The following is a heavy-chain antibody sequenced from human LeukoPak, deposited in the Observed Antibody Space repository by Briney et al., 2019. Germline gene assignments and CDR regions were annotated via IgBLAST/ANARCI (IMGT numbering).Heavy chain of an antibody. D-gene: IGHD3-3*01. CDR3: ARFSGGAGMDV. J-gene: IGHJ6*04. CDR1: GGSISSGSYY. Sequence: SETLSLTCTVSGGSISSGSYYWSWIRQPAGKGLEWIGRIYTSGSTNYNPSLKSRFTISVDTSKNQFSLKLSSVTAADTAVYYCARFSGGAGMDVWGKGTTVTVSS. CDR2: IYTSGST. V-gene: IGHV4-61*02.